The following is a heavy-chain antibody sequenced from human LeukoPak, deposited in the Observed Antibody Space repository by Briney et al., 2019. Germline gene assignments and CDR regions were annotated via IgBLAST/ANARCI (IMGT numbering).Heavy chain of an antibody. D-gene: IGHD3-22*01. CDR1: GDTFTSYD. Sequence: SVKVSCKASGDTFTSYDINWVRQATGEGGEWRGGMNPKSGKKGYAQKFQGRVTMTRNTSISTAYMELSSLTSEDTAVYYCARGLYYDSSGYYYDAFDIWGQGTMVTVSS. V-gene: IGHV1-8*01. J-gene: IGHJ3*02. CDR3: ARGLYYDSSGYYYDAFDI. CDR2: MNPKSGKK.